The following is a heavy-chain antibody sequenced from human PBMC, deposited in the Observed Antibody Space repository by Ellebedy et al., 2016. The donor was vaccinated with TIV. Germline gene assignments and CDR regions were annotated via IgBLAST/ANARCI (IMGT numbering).Heavy chain of an antibody. CDR2: IAYDGNNK. Sequence: PGGSLRLSCEASESTFSRYGMHWVRQAPGKGLEWVAVIAYDGNNKYYADSVKGRFTISRDNSKNTLYLQMNSLRAEDTGLYYCAKGWTMFDPWGQGTLVIVSS. CDR1: ESTFSRYG. J-gene: IGHJ5*02. V-gene: IGHV3-30*18. D-gene: IGHD3/OR15-3a*01. CDR3: AKGWTMFDP.